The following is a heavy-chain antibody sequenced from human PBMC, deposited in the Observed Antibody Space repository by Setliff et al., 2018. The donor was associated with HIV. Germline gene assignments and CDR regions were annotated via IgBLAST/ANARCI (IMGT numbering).Heavy chain of an antibody. CDR1: GFTFSSYS. J-gene: IGHJ4*02. D-gene: IGHD3-10*01. Sequence: GGSLRLSCAASGFTFSSYSMNWVRQAPGKGLEWVSVTYSGGSTYYADSVKGRFTVSRDNYKKTLYLQMNSLRVEDTALYYCSTGGADYFGSVIYSWGQGTLVTVSS. V-gene: IGHV3-66*01. CDR3: STGGADYFGSVIYS. CDR2: TYSGGST.